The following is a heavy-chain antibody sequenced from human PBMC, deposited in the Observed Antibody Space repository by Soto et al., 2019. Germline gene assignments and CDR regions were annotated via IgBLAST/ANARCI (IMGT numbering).Heavy chain of an antibody. D-gene: IGHD1-26*01. CDR3: ARLVGSTYFYSGMDV. CDR1: GASISSGGYY. CDR2: IYYSGST. V-gene: IGHV4-31*03. J-gene: IGHJ6*02. Sequence: QVQLQESGPGLVKPSQTLSLTCTVSGASISSGGYYWTWIRQHPGKGLECIGFIYYSGSTYYNPSLESRITLSVDTSKNQFSLNLNSVTAADTAVYYCARLVGSTYFYSGMDVWGQGTTVTVSS.